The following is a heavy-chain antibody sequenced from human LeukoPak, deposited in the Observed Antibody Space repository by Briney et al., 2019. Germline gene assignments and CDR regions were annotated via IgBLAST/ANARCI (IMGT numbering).Heavy chain of an antibody. CDR1: GYSLTIGYY. D-gene: IGHD3-22*01. J-gene: IGHJ4*02. CDR3: AREVEGSGYYYYFNY. CDR2: VYHSGNT. V-gene: IGHV4-38-2*02. Sequence: SETLSLTCNVSGYSLTIGYYWGWVRQPPGKALEWLGSVYHSGNTYYNPSLNSRVTISVDTSKNQFSLKLSSVTAADTAVYYCAREVEGSGYYYYFNYWGQGTLVTVSS.